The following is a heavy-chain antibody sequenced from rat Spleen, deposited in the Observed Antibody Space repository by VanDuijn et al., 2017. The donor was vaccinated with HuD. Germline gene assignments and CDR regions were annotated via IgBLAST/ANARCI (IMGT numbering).Heavy chain of an antibody. CDR1: GFTFSDYA. CDR3: ARREYGGFFGYFDY. CDR2: IKYDGSST. J-gene: IGHJ2*01. Sequence: EVQLVASGGGLVQPGNSLKLSCAASGFTFSDYAMAWVRQSPKKGLEWVATIKYDGSSTYHRDSVKGRFTISRDNAKSTLYLQMDSLRSEDTATYYCARREYGGFFGYFDYWGQGVMVTVSS. D-gene: IGHD1-11*01. V-gene: IGHV5-17*01.